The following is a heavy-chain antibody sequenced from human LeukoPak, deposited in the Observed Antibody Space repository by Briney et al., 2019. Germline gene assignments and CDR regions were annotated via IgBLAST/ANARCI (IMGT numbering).Heavy chain of an antibody. CDR2: INPNSGGT. D-gene: IGHD3-16*02. V-gene: IGHV1-2*06. CDR1: GYTFTGYY. J-gene: IGHJ4*02. CDR3: ARDGGGITFGVVIVIPDY. Sequence: GASVKVSCKASGYTFTGYYMHWVRQAPGQGLEWMGRINPNSGGTNYAQKFQGRVTMTRDTSISTAYMELSRLRSDDTAVYYCARDGGGITFGVVIVIPDYWGQGTLVTVSS.